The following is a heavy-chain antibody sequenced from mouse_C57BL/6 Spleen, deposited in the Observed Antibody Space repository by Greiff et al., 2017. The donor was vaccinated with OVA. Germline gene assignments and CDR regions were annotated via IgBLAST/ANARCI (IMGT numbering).Heavy chain of an antibody. CDR3: AHFYGSSYDY. CDR2: INPNNGGT. V-gene: IGHV1-22*01. J-gene: IGHJ2*01. CDR1: GYTFTDYN. Sequence: VQLQQSGPELVKPGASVKMSCKASGYTFTDYNMHWVKQSHGKSLEWIGYINPNNGGTRYNQKFQSKATLTVTKYSSTAYMELRSLTSEDSAVYYCAHFYGSSYDYWGQGTTLTGSS. D-gene: IGHD1-1*01.